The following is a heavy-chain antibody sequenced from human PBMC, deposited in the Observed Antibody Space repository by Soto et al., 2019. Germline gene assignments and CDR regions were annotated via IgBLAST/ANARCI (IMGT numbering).Heavy chain of an antibody. J-gene: IGHJ4*02. Sequence: HPGGSLRLSCVASGFTFSSYVMSWVRQTPGRGLEWVSVISGSGDTTNYADAVKGRFTISRDNSENTLYLQMSSLRAEDTAVYYCAKVNQGSDWGQGTRVTVAS. CDR2: ISGSGDTT. V-gene: IGHV3-23*01. CDR3: AKVNQGSD. CDR1: GFTFSSYV.